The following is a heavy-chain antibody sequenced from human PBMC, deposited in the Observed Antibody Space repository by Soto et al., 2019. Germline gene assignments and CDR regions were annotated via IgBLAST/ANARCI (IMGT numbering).Heavy chain of an antibody. V-gene: IGHV1-69*12. CDR1: GGTFSSYA. Sequence: QVQLVQSGAEVKKPGSSVKVSCKASGGTFSSYAISWVRQAPGQGLEWMGGIIPIFGTANYAQKFQGRVTITADESTSTAYMELSSLRSEDTAVYYCARGGLQLWQNLGYFDLWGRGTLVTVSS. J-gene: IGHJ2*01. CDR2: IIPIFGTA. CDR3: ARGGLQLWQNLGYFDL. D-gene: IGHD1-1*01.